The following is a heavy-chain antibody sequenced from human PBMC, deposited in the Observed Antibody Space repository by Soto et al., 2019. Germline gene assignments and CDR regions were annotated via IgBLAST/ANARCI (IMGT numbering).Heavy chain of an antibody. Sequence: GGSLRLSCAASGFTFSSYGMHWVCQAPGKGLEWVAVIWYDGSNKYYADSVKGRFTISRDNSKNTLYLQMNSLRAEDTAVYYCAREIQLWLPTGGMDVWGQGTTVTVSS. CDR1: GFTFSSYG. V-gene: IGHV3-33*01. CDR3: AREIQLWLPTGGMDV. CDR2: IWYDGSNK. J-gene: IGHJ6*02. D-gene: IGHD5-18*01.